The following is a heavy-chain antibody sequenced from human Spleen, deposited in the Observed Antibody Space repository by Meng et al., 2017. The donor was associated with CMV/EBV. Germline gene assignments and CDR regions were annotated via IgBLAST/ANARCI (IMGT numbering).Heavy chain of an antibody. CDR3: ARRGYSSGWGAFDI. CDR2: ISISSSSI. D-gene: IGHD6-19*01. Sequence: GGSLRLSCAGSGFTFSSYSMNWARQAPGKGLEWVSSISISSSSIYYADSVKGRFTISRDNARNSLYLQMNSLRAEDTAVYYCARRGYSSGWGAFDIWGQGTMVTVSS. V-gene: IGHV3-21*01. J-gene: IGHJ3*02. CDR1: GFTFSSYS.